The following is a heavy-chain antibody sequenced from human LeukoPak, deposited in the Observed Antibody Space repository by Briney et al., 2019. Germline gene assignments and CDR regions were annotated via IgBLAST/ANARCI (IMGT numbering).Heavy chain of an antibody. J-gene: IGHJ3*02. D-gene: IGHD5-24*01. CDR1: GFTFSSYD. V-gene: IGHV3-13*01. CDR3: AREGDGYKGVYAFDI. Sequence: GGSLRLSCAASGFTFSSYDMHWVRQATGKGLEWVSAIGTAGDTYYPGSVKGRFTISRENAKNSLYLQMNTLRAEDAAVYYCAREGDGYKGVYAFDIWGQGTLVIVSS. CDR2: IGTAGDT.